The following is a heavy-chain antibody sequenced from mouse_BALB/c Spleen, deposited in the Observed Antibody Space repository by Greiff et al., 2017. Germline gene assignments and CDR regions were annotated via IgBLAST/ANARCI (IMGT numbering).Heavy chain of an antibody. CDR3: VRDRGYGSSAWFAY. J-gene: IGHJ3*01. CDR2: IRSKSNNYAT. D-gene: IGHD1-2*01. Sequence: EAGGGLVQPKGSLKLSCAASGFTFNTNAMNWVRQAPGKGLEWVARIRSKSNNYATYYADSVKDRFTISRDDSQSMLYLQMNNLKTEDTAMYYCVRDRGYGSSAWFAYWGQGTLVTVSA. V-gene: IGHV10S3*01. CDR1: GFTFNTNA.